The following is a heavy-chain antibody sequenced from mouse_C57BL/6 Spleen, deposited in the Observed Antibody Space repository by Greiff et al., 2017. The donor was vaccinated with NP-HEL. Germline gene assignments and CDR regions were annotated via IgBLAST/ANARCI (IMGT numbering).Heavy chain of an antibody. D-gene: IGHD1-1*01. CDR3: ARDYGSYYFDY. Sequence: EVQLVESGPGLVKPSQSLSLTCSVTGYSITSGYYWNWIRQFPGNKLEWMGYISYDGSNNYNPSLKNRISITRDTSKNQFFLKLNSVTTEDTATYYCARDYGSYYFDYWGQGTTLTVSS. V-gene: IGHV3-6*01. CDR1: GYSITSGYY. J-gene: IGHJ2*01. CDR2: ISYDGSN.